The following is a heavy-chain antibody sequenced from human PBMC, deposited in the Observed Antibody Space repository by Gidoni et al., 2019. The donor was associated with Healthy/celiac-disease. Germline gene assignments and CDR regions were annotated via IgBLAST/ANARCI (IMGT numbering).Heavy chain of an antibody. CDR1: GHTFTSYY. CDR2: ITPSGGST. Sequence: QVQLVQSGAEVKKPGASVKVSCKASGHTFTSYYLHWVRQAPGQGLEWMGIITPSGGSTSYAKKFKGRVTMTRDTSTSTVYMELSSLRSEDTAVYYWARWGSSGRIRSRRQGWFDPWGQGTLVTVSS. D-gene: IGHD3-16*01. V-gene: IGHV1-46*01. J-gene: IGHJ5*02. CDR3: ARWGSSGRIRSRRQGWFDP.